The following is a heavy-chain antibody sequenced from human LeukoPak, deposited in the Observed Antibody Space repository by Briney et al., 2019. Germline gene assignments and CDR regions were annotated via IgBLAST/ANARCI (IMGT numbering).Heavy chain of an antibody. CDR2: IYYGGST. CDR1: GGSISSSSYY. V-gene: IGHV4-39*01. CDR3: ASSSTFYSFDY. D-gene: IGHD2-2*01. Sequence: PSETLSLTCTVSGGSISSSSYYWGWIRQPPGKGLESIGSIYYGGSTYYNPSLKSRVTISVDTSKNQFSLKLNSVTAADTAVYYCASSSTFYSFDYWGQGTLVTVSS. J-gene: IGHJ4*02.